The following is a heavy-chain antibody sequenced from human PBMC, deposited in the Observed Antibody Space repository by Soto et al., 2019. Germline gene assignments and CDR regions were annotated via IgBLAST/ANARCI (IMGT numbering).Heavy chain of an antibody. V-gene: IGHV4-34*01. CDR2: INHSGST. J-gene: IGHJ3*02. CDR3: ARGPGYYDILTGYYNSAFDI. Sequence: PSETLSLTCAVYGGSFSGYYWSWIRQPPGKGLEWIGEINHSGSTNYNPSLKSRVTISVDTSKNQFSLKLSSVTAADTAVYYCARGPGYYDILTGYYNSAFDIWGQGIMVTVSS. CDR1: GGSFSGYY. D-gene: IGHD3-9*01.